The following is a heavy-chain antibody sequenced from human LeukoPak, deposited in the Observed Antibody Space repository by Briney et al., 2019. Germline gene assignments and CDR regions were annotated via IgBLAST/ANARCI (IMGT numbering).Heavy chain of an antibody. CDR3: ARRISANAFDI. D-gene: IGHD1-26*01. J-gene: IGHJ3*02. V-gene: IGHV4-59*12. CDR1: GGSISSYY. CDR2: IYYSGST. Sequence: PSETLSLTCTVSGGSISSYYWSWIRQPPGKGLEWIGYIYYSGSTNYNPSLKSRVTISVDTSKNQFSLKLSSVTAADTAVYFCARRISANAFDIWGQGTMVTVSS.